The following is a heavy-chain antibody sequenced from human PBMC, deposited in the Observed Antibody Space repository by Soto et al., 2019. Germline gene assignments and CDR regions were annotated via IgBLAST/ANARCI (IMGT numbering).Heavy chain of an antibody. CDR2: IKQDGSEK. J-gene: IGHJ6*03. CDR3: ARVSASVIQGYYYYYMDV. CDR1: GFTCSTYW. Sequence: SLRLSCAASGFTCSTYWMTWVRQAPGKGLEWVANIKQDGSEKYYVDSVKGRFTISRDNAKNSLYLQMNSLRAEDTAVYYCARVSASVIQGYYYYYMDVWGKGTTVTVS. D-gene: IGHD4-4*01. V-gene: IGHV3-7*01.